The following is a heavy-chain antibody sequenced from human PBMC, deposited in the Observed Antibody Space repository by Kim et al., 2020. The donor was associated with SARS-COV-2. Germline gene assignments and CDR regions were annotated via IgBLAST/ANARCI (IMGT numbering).Heavy chain of an antibody. CDR2: IYYSGST. V-gene: IGHV4-31*03. J-gene: IGHJ6*02. CDR1: GGSISSGGYY. D-gene: IGHD3-10*01. Sequence: SETLSPTCTVSGGSISSGGYYWSWIRQHPGKGLEWIGYIYYSGSTYYNPSLKSRVTISVDTSKNQFSLKLSSVTAADTAVYYCARGYGSGSPYGMDVWGQGTTVTVSS. CDR3: ARGYGSGSPYGMDV.